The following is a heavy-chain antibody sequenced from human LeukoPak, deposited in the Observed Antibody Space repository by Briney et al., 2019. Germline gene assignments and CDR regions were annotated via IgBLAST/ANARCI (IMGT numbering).Heavy chain of an antibody. CDR2: ISYDGSNK. J-gene: IGHJ4*02. Sequence: GWSLCLSCEASGFTLSRYVRRWLRQAPDKGLEWVAVISYDGSNKYYADSVKGRFTISRDNSKNTLYLQMNSLRAEDTAVYDCAKGVSGWFFDYWGQGTLVTVSS. CDR1: GFTLSRYV. CDR3: AKGVSGWFFDY. D-gene: IGHD6-19*01. V-gene: IGHV3-30*18.